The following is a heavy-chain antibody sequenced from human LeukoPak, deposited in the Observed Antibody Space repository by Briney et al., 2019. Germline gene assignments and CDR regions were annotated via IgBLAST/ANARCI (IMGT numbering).Heavy chain of an antibody. CDR2: IRGSRGDT. D-gene: IGHD5-12*01. V-gene: IGHV3-23*01. CDR3: AKGRGVGYSGYDFEY. J-gene: IGHJ4*02. Sequence: GGSLRLSCAVSGFTFTNYAMSWVRQAPGKGLEWVSSIRGSRGDTYYADSVKGRFTISRDNSRNTLYLQMKSLRAEDTAVYYCAKGRGVGYSGYDFEYWSQGTLVTVSS. CDR1: GFTFTNYA.